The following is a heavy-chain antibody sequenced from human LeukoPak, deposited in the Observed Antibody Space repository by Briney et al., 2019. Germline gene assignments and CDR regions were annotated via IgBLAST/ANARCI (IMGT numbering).Heavy chain of an antibody. CDR2: IYYSGGT. Sequence: SETLSLTCTVSGGSISSSSYYWGWIRQPPGKGLEWIGSIYYSGGTYYNPSLKSRVTISVDTSKNQFSLKLSSVTAADTAVYYCAGHRYYYDSSGYFLWGQGTLVTVSS. D-gene: IGHD3-22*01. CDR1: GGSISSSSYY. V-gene: IGHV4-39*01. CDR3: AGHRYYYDSSGYFL. J-gene: IGHJ4*02.